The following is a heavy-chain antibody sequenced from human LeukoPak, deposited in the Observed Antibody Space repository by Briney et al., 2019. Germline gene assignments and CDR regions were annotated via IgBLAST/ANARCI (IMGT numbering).Heavy chain of an antibody. J-gene: IGHJ5*02. V-gene: IGHV4-61*08. CDR3: ARDREQLAGWFDP. Sequence: SETLSLTCTVSGGSISSGDYYWSWIRQPPGKGLEWIGYIYYSGSTNYNPSLKSRVTISVDTSKNQFSLKLSPVTAADTAVYYCARDREQLAGWFDPWGQGTLVTVSS. D-gene: IGHD6-6*01. CDR1: GGSISSGDYY. CDR2: IYYSGST.